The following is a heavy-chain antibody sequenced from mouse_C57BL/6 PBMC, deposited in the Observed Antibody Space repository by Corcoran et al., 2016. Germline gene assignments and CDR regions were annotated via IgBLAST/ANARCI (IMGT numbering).Heavy chain of an antibody. CDR2: IYPGSGNT. V-gene: IGHV1-76*01. Sequence: VQLQQSVAELVRPGASVKLSCTASGFNIKNTYMHWVKQRPEQGLEWIARIYPGSGNTYYNEKFKGKATLTAEKSSSTAYMQLSSLTSEDSAVYFCARGAYWGQGTLVTVSA. CDR1: GFNIKNTY. J-gene: IGHJ3*01. CDR3: ARGAY.